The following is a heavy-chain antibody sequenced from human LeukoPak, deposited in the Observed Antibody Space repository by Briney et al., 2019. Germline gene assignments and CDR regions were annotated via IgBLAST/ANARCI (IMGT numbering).Heavy chain of an antibody. CDR1: GFTFSSYS. CDR3: ARAYSSSWYVDY. D-gene: IGHD6-13*01. V-gene: IGHV3-48*04. CDR2: ISSSGSTI. J-gene: IGHJ4*02. Sequence: GGSLRLSCAASGFTFSSYSMNWVRQAPGKGLEWVSYISSSGSTIYYADSVKGRFTISRDNAKNSLYLQMNSLRAEDTAVYHCARAYSSSWYVDYWGQGTLVTVSS.